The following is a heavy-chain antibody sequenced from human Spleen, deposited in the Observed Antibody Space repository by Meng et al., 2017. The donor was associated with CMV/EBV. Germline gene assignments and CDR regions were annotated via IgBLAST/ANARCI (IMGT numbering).Heavy chain of an antibody. V-gene: IGHV1-2*02. CDR1: GYTFTRYL. D-gene: IGHD3-10*01. CDR3: ARYYYGRSFDY. CDR2: IDPNSGGT. J-gene: IGHJ4*01. Sequence: QVQLQQPGAEFVKPGASVKLSCKASGYTFTRYLMHWVKQRPGRGLEWIGRIDPNSGGTKFNEKFKSKASLTVDKPSSTAYMQISSLTSEDSAVYYCARYYYGRSFDYWGQGTTLTVSS.